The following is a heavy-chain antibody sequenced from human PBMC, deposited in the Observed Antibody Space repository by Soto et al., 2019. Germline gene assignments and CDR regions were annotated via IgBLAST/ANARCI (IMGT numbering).Heavy chain of an antibody. CDR3: AREKYDILTGYSPRHYYGMDV. D-gene: IGHD3-9*01. CDR1: GGSISSYY. J-gene: IGHJ6*02. CDR2: IYYSGST. V-gene: IGHV4-59*01. Sequence: SETLSLTCTVSGGSISSYYWSWIRQPPGKGLEWIGYIYYSGSTNYNPSLKSRVTISVDTSKNQFSLKLSSVTAADTAVYYCAREKYDILTGYSPRHYYGMDVWGQGTTVTVSS.